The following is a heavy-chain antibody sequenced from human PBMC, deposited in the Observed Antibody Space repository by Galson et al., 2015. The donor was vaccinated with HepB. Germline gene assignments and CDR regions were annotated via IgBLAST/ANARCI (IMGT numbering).Heavy chain of an antibody. CDR3: ARGYADGNYYDSSGYYRDAFDI. CDR1: GYTFTSYY. D-gene: IGHD3-22*01. CDR2: INPSGGST. V-gene: IGHV1-46*01. J-gene: IGHJ3*02. Sequence: SVKVSCKASGYTFTSYYMHWVRQAPGQGLEWMGIINPSGGSTSYAQKFQGRVTMTRDTSTSTVYMELSSLRSEDTAVYYCARGYADGNYYDSSGYYRDAFDIWGQGTMVTVSS.